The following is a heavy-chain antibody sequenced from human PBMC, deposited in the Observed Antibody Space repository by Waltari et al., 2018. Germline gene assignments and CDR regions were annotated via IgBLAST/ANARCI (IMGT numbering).Heavy chain of an antibody. CDR2: IYHSGST. CDR1: GYSISSGYY. V-gene: IGHV4-38-2*01. D-gene: IGHD2-21*02. CDR3: ARGSPVTGSDY. J-gene: IGHJ4*02. Sequence: QVQLQESGPGLVKPSETLSPTCAVSGYSISSGYYWGWIRQPPGKGLEWIGSIYHSGSTYYNPSLKSRVTISVDTSKNQFSLKLSSVTAADTAVYYCARGSPVTGSDYWGQGTLVTVSS.